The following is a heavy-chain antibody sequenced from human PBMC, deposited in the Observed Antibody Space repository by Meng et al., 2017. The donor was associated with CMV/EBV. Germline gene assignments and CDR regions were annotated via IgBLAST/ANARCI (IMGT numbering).Heavy chain of an antibody. CDR3: ATEIFGGWYSFDY. CDR2: FDPEDGET. D-gene: IGHD6-19*01. J-gene: IGHJ4*02. CDR1: RYTLTEFS. Sequence: VQLVKSGPAVHKPGTSVKVSCKSFRYTLTEFSMHSVGKSPRKGLDWMGGFDPEDGETIYAQKFQGIVTMTEDTSTDAAYMDLSSLRSEDTAVYYCATEIFGGWYSFDYWGQGTLVTVSS. V-gene: IGHV1-24*01.